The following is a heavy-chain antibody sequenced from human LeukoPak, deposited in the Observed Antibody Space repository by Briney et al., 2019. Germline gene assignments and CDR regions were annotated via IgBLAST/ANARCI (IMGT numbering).Heavy chain of an antibody. V-gene: IGHV4-59*01. J-gene: IGHJ4*02. Sequence: PSETLSLTCTVSGGSISSYYWSWIRQPPGKGLEWIGYIYYSGSTNYNPSLKSRVTISVDTSKNQFSLKLSSVTAADTAVYYCARAGGRGRVDYWGRGTLVTVSS. D-gene: IGHD1-26*01. CDR1: GGSISSYY. CDR3: ARAGGRGRVDY. CDR2: IYYSGST.